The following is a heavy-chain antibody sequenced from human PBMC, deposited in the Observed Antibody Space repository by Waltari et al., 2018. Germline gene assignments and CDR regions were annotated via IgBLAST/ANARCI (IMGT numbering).Heavy chain of an antibody. CDR1: SFTFSTYV. CDR2: ISDGGGII. D-gene: IGHD7-27*01. J-gene: IGHJ4*02. CDR3: ARGSGVDY. V-gene: IGHV3-23*01. Sequence: EVQLLESGRGLVQQGGSLILSCAGSSFTFSTYVMNWVRQVPGKGLEGVSSISDGGGIINYADSVKGRFTISRDNSKNTVYLQMKSLRAEDTAVYYCARGSGVDYWGQGTLVTISS.